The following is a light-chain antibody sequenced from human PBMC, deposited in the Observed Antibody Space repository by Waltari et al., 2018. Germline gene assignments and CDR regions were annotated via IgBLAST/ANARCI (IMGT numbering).Light chain of an antibody. V-gene: IGLV2-23*02. CDR1: SSAVGDYNS. CDR2: DVS. Sequence: QSALTQPASVSGSPGPSITISCTGTSSAVGDYNSVSWYQQHPGKVPKLMIYDVSKRPSGVSDRFSGSKSDNTASLTISGLQAEDEADYYCCSYAGSTTLIFGGGTKLTVL. J-gene: IGLJ2*01. CDR3: CSYAGSTTLI.